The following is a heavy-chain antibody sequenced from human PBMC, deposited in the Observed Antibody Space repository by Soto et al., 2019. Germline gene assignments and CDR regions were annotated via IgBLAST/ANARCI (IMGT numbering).Heavy chain of an antibody. V-gene: IGHV3-23*01. CDR2: ISGSGDST. CDR1: GFTFSSYA. J-gene: IGHJ4*02. CDR3: ARRGSGSYYDY. Sequence: EVQLLESGGGLVQPGGSLRLSCAASGFTFSSYAMRWVRQAPGKGLEWVSAISGSGDSTYYADSVKGRFTISRDNSKNTLYRQMNSLRGEDTAVYHCARRGSGSYYDYWGQGTLVTVSS. D-gene: IGHD1-26*01.